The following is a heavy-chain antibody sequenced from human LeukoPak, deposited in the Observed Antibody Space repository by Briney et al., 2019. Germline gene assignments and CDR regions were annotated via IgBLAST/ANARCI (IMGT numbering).Heavy chain of an antibody. Sequence: GGSLRLSCAASGFTFSSYSMNWVRQAPGKGLEWVPSISSSSSYIYYADSVKGRFTISRDNAKNSLYLQMNSLRAEDTAVYYCARDPHGDCSGGSCYFNWFDPWGQGTLVTVSS. J-gene: IGHJ5*02. CDR1: GFTFSSYS. D-gene: IGHD2-15*01. CDR2: ISSSSSYI. CDR3: ARDPHGDCSGGSCYFNWFDP. V-gene: IGHV3-21*01.